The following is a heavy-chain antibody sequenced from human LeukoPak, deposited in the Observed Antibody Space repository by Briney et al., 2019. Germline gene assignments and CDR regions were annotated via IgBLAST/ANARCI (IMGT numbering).Heavy chain of an antibody. Sequence: GGSLRLSCAASGFTFDDYAMHWVRQAPGKGLEWVSGISWNSGSIGYADSVKGRFTISRDNAKNTLYLEMNSLRAEDTAVYYCARAQLGTPTDCWGQGTLVTVSS. V-gene: IGHV3-9*01. CDR3: ARAQLGTPTDC. CDR2: ISWNSGSI. CDR1: GFTFDDYA. D-gene: IGHD1-26*01. J-gene: IGHJ4*02.